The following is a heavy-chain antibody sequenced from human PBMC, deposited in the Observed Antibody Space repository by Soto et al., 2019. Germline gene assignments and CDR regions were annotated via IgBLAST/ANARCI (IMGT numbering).Heavy chain of an antibody. J-gene: IGHJ4*02. CDR2: VAYDEYST. D-gene: IGHD3-3*02. V-gene: IGHV3-30*18. CDR1: GFIFTSSG. CDR3: AKNPYNSIYRDDAFGS. Sequence: GGSLRLSCFASGFIFTSSGMNWVRQVPGKGLEWVALVAYDEYSTSYADSVRGRFTISRDNSNNSIHLQMNSVRPEDTGLYYCAKNPYNSIYRDDAFGSWRQGTLVTVSS.